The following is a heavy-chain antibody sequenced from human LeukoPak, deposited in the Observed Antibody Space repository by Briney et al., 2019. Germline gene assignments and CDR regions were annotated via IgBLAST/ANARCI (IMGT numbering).Heavy chain of an antibody. Sequence: PGGSLRLSCAASGFTFDDYAMHWVRQAPGKGLEWVSGISWNSGSIGYADSVKGRFTISRDNSKNTLYLQMNSLRAEDTAVYYCARLRSSSWPDYWGQGTLVTVSS. CDR1: GFTFDDYA. CDR3: ARLRSSSWPDY. J-gene: IGHJ4*02. D-gene: IGHD6-13*01. V-gene: IGHV3-9*01. CDR2: ISWNSGSI.